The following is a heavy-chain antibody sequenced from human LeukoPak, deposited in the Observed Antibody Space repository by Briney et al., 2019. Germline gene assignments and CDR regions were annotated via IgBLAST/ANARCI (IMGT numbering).Heavy chain of an antibody. Sequence: GGSLRLSCAASGFTFSSYGMHWVRQAPGKGLEWVAVISYDGSNKYYADSVKGRFTISRDNSKNTLYLQMNSLRAEDTAVYYCAKDDNLWRLQQIDYWGQGTLVTVSS. J-gene: IGHJ4*02. CDR2: ISYDGSNK. CDR3: AKDDNLWRLQQIDY. D-gene: IGHD5-24*01. CDR1: GFTFSSYG. V-gene: IGHV3-30*18.